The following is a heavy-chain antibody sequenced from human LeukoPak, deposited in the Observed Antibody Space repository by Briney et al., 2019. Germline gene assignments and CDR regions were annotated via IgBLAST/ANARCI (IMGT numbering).Heavy chain of an antibody. CDR3: ARLWFGNGRTFDP. CDR2: VYNSGTT. J-gene: IGHJ5*02. CDR1: GGSIISSNYY. V-gene: IGHV4-39*01. Sequence: SETLSLTCTVSGGSIISSNYYWAWIRQPPEKELERLATVYNSGTTYYTPSLKSRATISVDTSKDQFSLKLDSVTAADTALYYCARLWFGNGRTFDPWGQGTLVTVSS. D-gene: IGHD3-10*01.